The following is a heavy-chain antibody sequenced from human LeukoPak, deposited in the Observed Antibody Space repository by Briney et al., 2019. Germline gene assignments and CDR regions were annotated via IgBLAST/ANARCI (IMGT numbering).Heavy chain of an antibody. D-gene: IGHD2-21*02. Sequence: SVKVSCKASGGTFSSYAISWVRQAPGQGLEWKGRIIPIFGTANYAQKFQGRVTITTDESTSTAYMELSSLRSEDTAVYYCARGGDDERGGAFDIWGQGTMVTVSS. V-gene: IGHV1-69*05. CDR2: IIPIFGTA. CDR3: ARGGDDERGGAFDI. J-gene: IGHJ3*02. CDR1: GGTFSSYA.